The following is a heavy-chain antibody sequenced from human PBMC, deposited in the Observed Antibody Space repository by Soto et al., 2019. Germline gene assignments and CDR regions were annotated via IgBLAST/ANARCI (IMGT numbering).Heavy chain of an antibody. CDR2: INVYNGKT. J-gene: IGHJ4*02. V-gene: IGHV1-18*01. CDR3: ARSAGVADGDDY. D-gene: IGHD3-10*01. CDR1: GYTFSNYG. Sequence: QVQLVQSGAEVKKPGASVKVSCKASGYTFSNYGISWVRQAPGQGPEWMGWINVYNGKTNYAQKLQGRVTMTTDTSTNTTYMELRSLKSDNPTVYYCARSAGVADGDDYGGQGTLVTVSA.